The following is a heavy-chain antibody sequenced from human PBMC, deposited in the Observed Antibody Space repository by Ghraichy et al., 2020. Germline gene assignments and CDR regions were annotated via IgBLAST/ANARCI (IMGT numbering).Heavy chain of an antibody. CDR2: IYSGGST. Sequence: GESLNISCAASGFTVSSNYMSWVRQAPGKGLEWVSVIYSGGSTYYADSVKGRFTISRDNSKNTLYLQMNSLRAEDTAVYYCARTSYNWNGTLFDYWGQGTLVTVSS. J-gene: IGHJ4*02. D-gene: IGHD1-1*01. CDR3: ARTSYNWNGTLFDY. CDR1: GFTVSSNY. V-gene: IGHV3-53*01.